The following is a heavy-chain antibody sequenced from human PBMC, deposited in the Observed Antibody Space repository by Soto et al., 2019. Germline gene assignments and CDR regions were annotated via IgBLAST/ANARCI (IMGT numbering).Heavy chain of an antibody. D-gene: IGHD6-13*01. CDR2: ISGSGGST. J-gene: IGHJ4*02. Sequence: GGSLRLSCAASGFTFSSFAMSWVRQAPGKGLDWVSAISGSGGSTYSADSVKGRFTISRDNSKNTLYLQMSSLRAEDTAVYYCERGLSAGKGSQPDFWGQGSLVTVYS. V-gene: IGHV3-23*01. CDR1: GFTFSSFA. CDR3: ERGLSAGKGSQPDF.